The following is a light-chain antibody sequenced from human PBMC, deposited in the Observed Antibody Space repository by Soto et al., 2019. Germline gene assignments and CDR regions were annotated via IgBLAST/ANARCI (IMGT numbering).Light chain of an antibody. CDR1: QSVSSN. CDR2: GAS. CDR3: QQRSNWPRLT. J-gene: IGKJ4*01. Sequence: IVMTQSPATLSVSPGERATLSCRASQSVSSNLAWYQQKPGQAPRLLIYGASTRATGIPARFSGSGSGTDFTLTISSLEPEDFAVYYCQQRSNWPRLTFGGGTKVDIK. V-gene: IGKV3-11*01.